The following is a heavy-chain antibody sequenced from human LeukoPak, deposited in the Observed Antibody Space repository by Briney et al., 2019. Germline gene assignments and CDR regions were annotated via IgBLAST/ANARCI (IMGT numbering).Heavy chain of an antibody. Sequence: PGGSLRLSCAASGFTFSSYSMNWVRQAPGKGLEWVSSISSSSSYIYYADSVKGRFTISRDNAKNSLYLQMNSLRAEDTAVYYCARETVERATISYWGQGTLVTVSS. D-gene: IGHD5-24*01. CDR3: ARETVERATISY. J-gene: IGHJ4*02. V-gene: IGHV3-21*01. CDR2: ISSSSSYI. CDR1: GFTFSSYS.